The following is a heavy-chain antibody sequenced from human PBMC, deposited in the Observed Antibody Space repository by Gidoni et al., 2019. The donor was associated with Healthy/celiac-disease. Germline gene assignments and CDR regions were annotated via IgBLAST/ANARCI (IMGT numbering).Heavy chain of an antibody. V-gene: IGHV4-59*01. CDR2: IYYSGGT. Sequence: QVQLQESGPGLVKPSETLSLTCTVSGGSIISYYWSWIRQSPGKGLEWIGYIYYSGGTNYNPSLKSRVTISVDTSKNQFSLKLSSVTAADTAVYYCARNERTVTTFYYYYYMDVWGKGTTVTVSS. J-gene: IGHJ6*03. CDR3: ARNERTVTTFYYYYYMDV. D-gene: IGHD4-4*01. CDR1: GGSIISYY.